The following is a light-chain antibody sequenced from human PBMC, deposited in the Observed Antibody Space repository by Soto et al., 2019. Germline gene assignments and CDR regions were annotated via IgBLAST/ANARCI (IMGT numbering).Light chain of an antibody. CDR3: QQYGSSPRT. V-gene: IGKV3-20*01. CDR1: QNVGSRY. J-gene: IGKJ1*01. CDR2: GTS. Sequence: EIVLTQSPGTLSLSPGERATLSCRASQNVGSRYLAWYQQKPGQAPRLLIYGTSNRATGIPDRVRGSGSGTDFSLTISSLEPGDLAVYYCQQYGSSPRTFGQGTKVEIK.